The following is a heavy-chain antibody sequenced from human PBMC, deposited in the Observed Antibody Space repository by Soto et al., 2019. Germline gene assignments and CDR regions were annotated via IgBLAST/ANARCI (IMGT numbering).Heavy chain of an antibody. D-gene: IGHD6-19*01. V-gene: IGHV3-64*02. CDR2: ITNDGYTT. J-gene: IGHJ3*02. CDR3: ARVGSAVSGNRGWAYDI. CDR1: GFTFSGYA. Sequence: GGSLRLSCAASGFTFSGYAMHWVRQAPGRGLQYVSAITNDGYTTYYGDSVKGRFTISRDNSKNTLYLQMGSLRAEDMAVYYCARVGSAVSGNRGWAYDIWGQGTMVTVSS.